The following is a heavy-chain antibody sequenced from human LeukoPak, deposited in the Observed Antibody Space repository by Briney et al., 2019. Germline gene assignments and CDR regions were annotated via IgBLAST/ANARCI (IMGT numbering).Heavy chain of an antibody. Sequence: GASVTVSCKASGYTFTNYGLSWVRQAPGQGLEWMGWISAYNGNTNYAQKLQGRVTMTTDTSTSTAYMELRSLRSDDTAVYYCAREPPASWSSGQRLDYWGQGALVTVCS. J-gene: IGHJ4*02. CDR3: AREPPASWSSGQRLDY. CDR2: ISAYNGNT. CDR1: GYTFTNYG. D-gene: IGHD3-22*01. V-gene: IGHV1-18*01.